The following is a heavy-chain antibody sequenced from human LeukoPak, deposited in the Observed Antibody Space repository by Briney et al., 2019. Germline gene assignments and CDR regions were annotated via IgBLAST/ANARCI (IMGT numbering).Heavy chain of an antibody. CDR3: ARDNGF. CDR1: GFTFTSYW. CDR2: IKEDGSEK. J-gene: IGHJ4*02. Sequence: PGGSLRLSCAASGFTFTSYWMNWVRPAPGKGLEWVANIKEDGSEKYYVDSVKGRFTISRDNAKNSVYLQMNSLRAEDTAVYYCARDNGFWGQGTLVTVSS. D-gene: IGHD2-8*01. V-gene: IGHV3-7*03.